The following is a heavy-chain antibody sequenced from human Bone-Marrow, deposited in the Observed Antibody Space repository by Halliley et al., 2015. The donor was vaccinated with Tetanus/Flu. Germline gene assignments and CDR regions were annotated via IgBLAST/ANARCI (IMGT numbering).Heavy chain of an antibody. Sequence: IGHIYSSGPPSYNPSLKSRLAISLDMSRNPFPLKLSSVTAADPAVYYCARASDYASSSRAFYWGQGTLVTVSS. D-gene: IGHD6-6*01. CDR2: IYSSGPP. V-gene: IGHV4-30-4*01. J-gene: IGHJ4*02. CDR3: ARASDYASSSRAFY.